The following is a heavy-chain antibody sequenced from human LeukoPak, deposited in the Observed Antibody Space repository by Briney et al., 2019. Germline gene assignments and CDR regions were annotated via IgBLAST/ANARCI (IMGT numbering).Heavy chain of an antibody. D-gene: IGHD3-10*01. CDR3: ARGFYGSGSYSPPYYYMDV. V-gene: IGHV4-61*02. CDR1: GGSISSGSYY. Sequence: SETLSLTCTVSGGSISSGSYYWSWIRQPAGKGLEWIGRIYTSGSTNYNPSLKSRVTISVDTSKNQFSLKLSSVTAADTAVYYCARGFYGSGSYSPPYYYMDVWGKGTTVTISS. J-gene: IGHJ6*03. CDR2: IYTSGST.